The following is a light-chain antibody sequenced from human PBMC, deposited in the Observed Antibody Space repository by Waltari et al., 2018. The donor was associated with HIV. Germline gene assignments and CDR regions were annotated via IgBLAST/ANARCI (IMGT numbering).Light chain of an antibody. Sequence: QSALPQPRSVSGSPGPSATISCTGTSSDVGGYNYFSWYQQHPGKAPKLMIYDVTKRPSGVPDRFSGSKSGNTASLTISGLQAEDEADYFCCSYAGGYTLVFGGGTKLTVL. J-gene: IGLJ3*02. CDR1: SSDVGGYNY. CDR2: DVT. CDR3: CSYAGGYTLV. V-gene: IGLV2-11*01.